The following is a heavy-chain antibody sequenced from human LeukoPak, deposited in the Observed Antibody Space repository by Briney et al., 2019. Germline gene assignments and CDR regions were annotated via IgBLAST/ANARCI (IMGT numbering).Heavy chain of an antibody. J-gene: IGHJ4*02. CDR2: IIPIFGTA. Sequence: SVKVSCKASGGTFSSYAISWVRQAPGQGLEWMGGIIPIFGTANYAQKSQGRVTITADESTSTAYMELSSLRSEDTAVYYCARGALIVVVPAATGGHFDYWGQGTLVTVSS. D-gene: IGHD2-2*01. V-gene: IGHV1-69*13. CDR1: GGTFSSYA. CDR3: ARGALIVVVPAATGGHFDY.